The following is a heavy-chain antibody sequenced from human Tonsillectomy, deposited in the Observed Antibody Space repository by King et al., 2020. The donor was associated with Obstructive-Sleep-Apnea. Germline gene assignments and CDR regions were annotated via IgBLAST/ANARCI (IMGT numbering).Heavy chain of an antibody. V-gene: IGHV3-30*04. D-gene: IGHD5-18*01. J-gene: IGHJ4*02. CDR1: GFTFSNYA. Sequence: VQLVESGGGVVQPGRSLRLSCAASGFTFSNYAIHWVRQAPGKGLEWGAVISYDGANKFYADSVKGRFTISRDNSKNTLFLQMNSLRAEDTAVYSCSRGSQLFNYFDYWGQGTLVTVSS. CDR2: ISYDGANK. CDR3: SRGSQLFNYFDY.